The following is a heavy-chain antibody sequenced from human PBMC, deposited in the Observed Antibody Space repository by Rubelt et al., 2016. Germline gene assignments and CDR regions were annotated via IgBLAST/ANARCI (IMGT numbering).Heavy chain of an antibody. CDR2: ISATGTTK. CDR3: ARNWGRLFYFDY. V-gene: IGHV3-48*03. D-gene: IGHD7-27*01. CDR1: TFDSYN. J-gene: IGHJ4*02. Sequence: TFDSYNINWVRQAPGKGLEWVSFISATGTTKYYAESVKGRFTVSRDNAKSSLFLQMNSLRAEDTAVYYCARNWGRLFYFDYWGQGTLVTVSS.